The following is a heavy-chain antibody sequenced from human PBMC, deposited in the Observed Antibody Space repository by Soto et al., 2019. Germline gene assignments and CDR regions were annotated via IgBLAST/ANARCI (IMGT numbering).Heavy chain of an antibody. V-gene: IGHV3-53*01. Sequence: VGSLRLSCAASGFTVSSNYMSWVRQAPGKGLEWVSIIYSGGRTYYADSVKGRFTISRDNSKNTLYLQMNSLRAEDTAVYYCTRGTSSGYYDFDYWGQGTLVTVSS. J-gene: IGHJ4*02. CDR3: TRGTSSGYYDFDY. D-gene: IGHD3-22*01. CDR1: GFTVSSNY. CDR2: IYSGGRT.